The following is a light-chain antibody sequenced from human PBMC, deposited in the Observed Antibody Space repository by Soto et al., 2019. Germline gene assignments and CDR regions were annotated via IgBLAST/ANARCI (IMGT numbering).Light chain of an antibody. Sequence: QSVLTQPASVSGSPGQSITISCTGTSSDVGSYNLVSWYQQHPGKAPKLMIYEVSERPSGVSNRFSGSKSGNTASLTISGLQAEDEADYYCCSYAGSSTNWVFGGGTKLTVL. CDR3: CSYAGSSTNWV. V-gene: IGLV2-23*02. CDR1: SSDVGSYNL. J-gene: IGLJ3*02. CDR2: EVS.